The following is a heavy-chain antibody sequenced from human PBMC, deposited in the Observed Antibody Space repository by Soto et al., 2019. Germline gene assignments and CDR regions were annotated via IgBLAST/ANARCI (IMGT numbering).Heavy chain of an antibody. D-gene: IGHD2-15*01. CDR3: ARYCSGGTCQYAFDI. V-gene: IGHV4-31*03. CDR1: GGSISSGNYY. CDR2: MSYSGTT. Sequence: SETLSLTCTVSGGSISSGNYYWSWIRQHPGKGLEWIAYMSYSGTTYYNPSLKTRVIISLDTSTNQFSLKLSSVTAADTAVYFCARYCSGGTCQYAFDIWGQGTMVTVSS. J-gene: IGHJ3*02.